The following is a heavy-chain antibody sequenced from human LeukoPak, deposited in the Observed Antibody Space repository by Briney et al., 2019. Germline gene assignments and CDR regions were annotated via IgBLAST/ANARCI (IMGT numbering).Heavy chain of an antibody. Sequence: PGGSLRLSCAASGFTFSSYSMNWVRQAPGKGLEWVSSISSSSSYIYYADSVKGRFTISADKSISTAYLQWSSLKASDTAMYYCARHSQGLAAAGTFDYWGQGTLVTVSS. CDR3: ARHSQGLAAAGTFDY. V-gene: IGHV3-21*04. CDR1: GFTFSSYS. D-gene: IGHD6-13*01. CDR2: ISSSSSYI. J-gene: IGHJ4*02.